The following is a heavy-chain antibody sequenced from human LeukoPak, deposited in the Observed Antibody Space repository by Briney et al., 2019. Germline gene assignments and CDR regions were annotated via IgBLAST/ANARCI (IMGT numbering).Heavy chain of an antibody. Sequence: ASVKVSCKASGYTFTSYYMHWVRQAPGQGLEWMGIINPSGGSTSYAQKFQGRVTMTRDTSTSTVYMELSSLRSEDTAVYYCARGRIQLPRVPKGERKQKLGYFDYWGQGTLVTVSS. CDR1: GYTFTSYY. CDR3: ARGRIQLPRVPKGERKQKLGYFDY. V-gene: IGHV1-46*01. CDR2: INPSGGST. D-gene: IGHD5-18*01. J-gene: IGHJ4*02.